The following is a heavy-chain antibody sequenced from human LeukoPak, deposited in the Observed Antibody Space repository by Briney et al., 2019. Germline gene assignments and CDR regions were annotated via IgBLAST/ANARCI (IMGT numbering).Heavy chain of an antibody. CDR3: TRVAVPFFDY. CDR2: IRSKAYGGTT. Sequence: GGSLRLSCTASGFTFSDYAMSWVRQAPGKGLEWVGFIRSKAYGGTTEYAASVKGRFTISRDDSKSIAYLQMNSLKTEDTAVYYCTRVAVPFFDYWGQGTLVTVSS. CDR1: GFTFSDYA. D-gene: IGHD6-19*01. J-gene: IGHJ4*02. V-gene: IGHV3-49*04.